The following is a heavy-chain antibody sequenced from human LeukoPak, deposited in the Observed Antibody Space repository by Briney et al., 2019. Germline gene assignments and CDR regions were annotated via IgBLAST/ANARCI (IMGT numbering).Heavy chain of an antibody. Sequence: GGSLRLSCAASGFTFSSYAMNWVRQAPGKGLEWVSSISGSGGSTYYADSVKGRFTISRDNAKNSLYLQMNSLRAEDTAVYYCARDPSVVGAFDIWGQGTMVTVSS. D-gene: IGHD1-26*01. J-gene: IGHJ3*02. V-gene: IGHV3-23*01. CDR1: GFTFSSYA. CDR3: ARDPSVVGAFDI. CDR2: ISGSGGST.